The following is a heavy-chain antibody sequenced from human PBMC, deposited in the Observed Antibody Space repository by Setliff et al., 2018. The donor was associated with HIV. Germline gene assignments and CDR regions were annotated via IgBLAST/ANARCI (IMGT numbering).Heavy chain of an antibody. CDR1: GYTFTTYS. Sequence: ASVKVSCKASGYTFTTYSIHWVRQAPRQSLEWMGWINVGKGDTKCSQELQDRITLTTDTSANTAYMELSSLRSDDTAVYFCARGALLAVFDFDHWGHGTLVTVSS. D-gene: IGHD2-21*01. CDR2: INVGKGDT. V-gene: IGHV1-3*01. J-gene: IGHJ4*01. CDR3: ARGALLAVFDFDH.